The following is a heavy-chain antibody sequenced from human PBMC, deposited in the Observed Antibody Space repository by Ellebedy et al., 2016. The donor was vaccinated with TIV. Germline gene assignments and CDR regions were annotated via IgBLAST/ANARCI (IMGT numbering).Heavy chain of an antibody. CDR3: AREGRAYCGGDCYSRWFDP. Sequence: AASVKVSCEASGYTFTDYYMHWVREAPGQGLEWMGWINPNSGGTNYAQKFQGRVTMTRDTSISTAYMELSRLRSEDTAVYYCAREGRAYCGGDCYSRWFDPWGQGTLVTVSS. CDR1: GYTFTDYY. CDR2: INPNSGGT. V-gene: IGHV1-2*02. D-gene: IGHD2-21*02. J-gene: IGHJ5*02.